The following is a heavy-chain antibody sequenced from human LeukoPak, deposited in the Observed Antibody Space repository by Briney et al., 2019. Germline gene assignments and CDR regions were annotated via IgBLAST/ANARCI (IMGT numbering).Heavy chain of an antibody. Sequence: SETLSLTCAVYGGSFSGYYWSWIRQPPGKGLEWIGEINHSGTTNYNPSLKSRVTIPVDTSKNQFSLKLSSVTAADTAVYYCARVGDTSWYLDYWGQGTQVTVSS. J-gene: IGHJ4*02. CDR1: GGSFSGYY. V-gene: IGHV4-34*01. CDR2: INHSGTT. CDR3: ARVGDTSWYLDY. D-gene: IGHD4-17*01.